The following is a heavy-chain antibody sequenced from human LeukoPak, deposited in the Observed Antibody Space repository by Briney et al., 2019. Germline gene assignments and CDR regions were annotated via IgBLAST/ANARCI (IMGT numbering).Heavy chain of an antibody. CDR2: IKPSGSST. D-gene: IGHD2-15*01. CDR1: GYTFTRYY. Sequence: ASVKVSCKESGYTFTRYYMHWVRQAPGQGLEWMGIIKPSGSSTSYAQKFQGRVTMTRDTSTSTVYMELSSLRSEDTAVYYCARVRGYCSGGSCRGGFDYWGQGTLVTVSS. V-gene: IGHV1-46*01. CDR3: ARVRGYCSGGSCRGGFDY. J-gene: IGHJ4*02.